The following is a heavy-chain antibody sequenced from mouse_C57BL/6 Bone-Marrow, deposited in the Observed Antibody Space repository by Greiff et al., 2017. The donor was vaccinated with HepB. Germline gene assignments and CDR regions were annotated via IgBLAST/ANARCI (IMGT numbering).Heavy chain of an antibody. CDR2: IYPGDGDT. V-gene: IGHV1-82*01. CDR1: GYAFSSSW. Sequence: VQLQQSGPELVKPGASVKISCKASGYAFSSSWMNWVKQRPGKGLEWIGRIYPGDGDTNYNGKFKGKATLTADKSSSTAYMQLSSLTSEDSAVYYCARCGYYHYFDYWGQGTTLTVSS. J-gene: IGHJ2*01. CDR3: ARCGYYHYFDY. D-gene: IGHD2-3*01.